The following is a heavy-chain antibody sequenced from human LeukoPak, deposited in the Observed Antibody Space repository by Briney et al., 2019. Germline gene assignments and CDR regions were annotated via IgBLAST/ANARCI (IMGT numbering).Heavy chain of an antibody. CDR2: INPSDGST. Sequence: GASVKVSCKASGYIFTSYYMHWVRQAPGQGLEWMGIINPSDGSTNYAQKFQGRVTMTTDTSTSTAYLELRNLRSDDTAVYYCARLPLGYCSGTSCLDWGQGTLVTVSS. D-gene: IGHD2-2*01. J-gene: IGHJ4*02. V-gene: IGHV1-46*01. CDR3: ARLPLGYCSGTSCLD. CDR1: GYIFTSYY.